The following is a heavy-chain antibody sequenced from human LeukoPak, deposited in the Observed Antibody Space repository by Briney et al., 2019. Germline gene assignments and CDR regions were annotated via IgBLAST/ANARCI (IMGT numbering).Heavy chain of an antibody. CDR3: ARHNGFDRGYYYYMDV. J-gene: IGHJ6*03. CDR2: VYTSGIT. D-gene: IGHD3-9*01. V-gene: IGHV4-4*07. CDR1: GGFINNY. Sequence: SETLSLTCTVSGGFINNYWSWIRQPAGKGLDWIGRVYTSGITNYNPSLKSRITMSVDTSKNQFSLKLTSVTAADTAVYYCARHNGFDRGYYYYMDVWGRGTTVTVSS.